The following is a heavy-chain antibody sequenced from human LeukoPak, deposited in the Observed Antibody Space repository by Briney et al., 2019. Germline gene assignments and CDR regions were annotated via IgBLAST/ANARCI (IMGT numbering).Heavy chain of an antibody. V-gene: IGHV4-39*07. J-gene: IGHJ4*02. D-gene: IGHD4-17*01. CDR1: GGSISSDSYY. CDR3: ARGLRDGDYESN. CDR2: INHSGST. Sequence: PSETLSLTCTVSGGSISSDSYYWSWIRQPPGKGLEWIGEINHSGSTNYNPSLKSRVTISVDTSKNQFSLKLSSVTAADTAVYYCARGLRDGDYESNWGQGTLVTVSS.